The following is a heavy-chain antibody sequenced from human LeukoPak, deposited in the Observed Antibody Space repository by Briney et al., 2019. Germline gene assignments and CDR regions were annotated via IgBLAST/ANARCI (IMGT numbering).Heavy chain of an antibody. Sequence: SETLSLTCIVSGGSISGYYWSWIRQPPGKGLEWIGSIYYSGSTDYNPSLKSRVIISVDTSKNQFSLSLISVTAADTAVYYCARDGVSALNLYSDLWGRGTLVTVSS. D-gene: IGHD3-3*01. CDR2: IYYSGST. J-gene: IGHJ2*01. V-gene: IGHV4-59*01. CDR3: ARDGVSALNLYSDL. CDR1: GGSISGYY.